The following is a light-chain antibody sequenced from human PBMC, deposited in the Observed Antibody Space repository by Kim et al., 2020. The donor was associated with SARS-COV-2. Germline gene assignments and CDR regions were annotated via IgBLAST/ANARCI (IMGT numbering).Light chain of an antibody. Sequence: APGERATLSCWASQSVGSGYLAWYQQKPGQAPRLLIYGAYQRATGVPDRFSGSGAGTHFTLTVSSLEPEDFAVYYCQQYGATPETFGQGTKVDIK. CDR3: QQYGATPET. CDR1: QSVGSGY. J-gene: IGKJ1*01. V-gene: IGKV3-20*01. CDR2: GAY.